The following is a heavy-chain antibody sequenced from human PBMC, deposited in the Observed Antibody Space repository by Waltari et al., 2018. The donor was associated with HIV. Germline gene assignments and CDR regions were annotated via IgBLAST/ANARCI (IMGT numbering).Heavy chain of an antibody. V-gene: IGHV3-23*01. CDR1: GFSFNKFA. D-gene: IGHD4-17*01. CDR2: GSGSGGNK. CDR3: AKTVPTVTSIFEGFDV. J-gene: IGHJ3*01. Sequence: QLLESGGGLVKPGGSLRLSCVASGFSFNKFAMNWVRQAPGEGRERLSSGSGSGGNKYYADSEKSRISISRENSQNTVYLQINSLRVDDTATYYCAKTVPTVTSIFEGFDVWGQGAMVIVSS.